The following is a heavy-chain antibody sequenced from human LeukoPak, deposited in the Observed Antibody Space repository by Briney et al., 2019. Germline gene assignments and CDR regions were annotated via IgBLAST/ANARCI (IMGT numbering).Heavy chain of an antibody. D-gene: IGHD2-2*01. CDR2: ISGSGSNE. CDR1: GFIFYDYA. Sequence: GGSLRLSCVASGFIFYDYAMSWVRQAPGKGLEWVSGISGSGSNEYYADSVKGRFTISRENPKRTLYLQMNSLRGDDTAVYFCAIFPIVTVPAAKQDRDFWGQGTLVTVSS. J-gene: IGHJ4*02. CDR3: AIFPIVTVPAAKQDRDF. V-gene: IGHV3-23*01.